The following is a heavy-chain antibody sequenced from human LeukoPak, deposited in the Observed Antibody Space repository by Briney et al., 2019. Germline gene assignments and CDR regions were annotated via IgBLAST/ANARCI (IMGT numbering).Heavy chain of an antibody. CDR2: IRYDGSNK. CDR3: ARDLPPVETIHYYFDY. Sequence: GGSLRLSCAASGFTFSSYGMHWVRQAPGKGLEWVAFIRYDGSNKYYADSVKGRFTISRDNAKNSLYLQMNSLRAEDTAVYYCARDLPPVETIHYYFDYWGQGTLVTVSS. V-gene: IGHV3-30*02. CDR1: GFTFSSYG. D-gene: IGHD1-14*01. J-gene: IGHJ4*02.